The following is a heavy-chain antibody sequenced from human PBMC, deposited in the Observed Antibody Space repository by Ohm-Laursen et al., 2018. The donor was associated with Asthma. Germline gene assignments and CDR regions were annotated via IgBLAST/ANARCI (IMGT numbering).Heavy chain of an antibody. V-gene: IGHV3-21*01. CDR3: ARLQTATIYYYYGMDV. D-gene: IGHD1-1*01. Sequence: SLRLSCTAIGFPFSAYTMTWVRQAPGKGLEWVSSISGSSRYIYYTDSVKDRFTISRDNAKRSLYLQMNSLRAEDTAVYYCARLQTATIYYYYGMDVWGQGTTVTVSS. J-gene: IGHJ6*02. CDR1: GFPFSAYT. CDR2: ISGSSRYI.